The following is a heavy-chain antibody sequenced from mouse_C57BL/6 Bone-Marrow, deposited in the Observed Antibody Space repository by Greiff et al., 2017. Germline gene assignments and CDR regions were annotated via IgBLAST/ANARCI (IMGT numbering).Heavy chain of an antibody. V-gene: IGHV5-17*01. CDR1: GFTFSDYG. Sequence: DVMLVESGGGLVKPGGSLQLSCAASGFTFSDYGMHWVRQAPEKGLEWVAYISSGSSTIYYADTVKGRFTISRDNAKNTLFLQMTSLRSEDTAMYYCARGPLTGIAYWGQGTLVTVSA. D-gene: IGHD4-1*01. J-gene: IGHJ3*01. CDR3: ARGPLTGIAY. CDR2: ISSGSSTI.